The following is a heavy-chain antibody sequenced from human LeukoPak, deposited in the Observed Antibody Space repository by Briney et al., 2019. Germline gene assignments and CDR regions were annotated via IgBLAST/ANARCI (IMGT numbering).Heavy chain of an antibody. V-gene: IGHV4-61*08. CDR3: ARSFYGDYVDAFDI. D-gene: IGHD4-17*01. CDR1: GGSISSGGYS. Sequence: SETLSLTCTVSGGSISSGGYSWSWIRQHPGKGLEWIGYIYYSGSTNYNPSLKSRVTISVDTSKNQFSLKLSSVTAADTAVYYCARSFYGDYVDAFDIWGQGTMVTVSS. CDR2: IYYSGST. J-gene: IGHJ3*02.